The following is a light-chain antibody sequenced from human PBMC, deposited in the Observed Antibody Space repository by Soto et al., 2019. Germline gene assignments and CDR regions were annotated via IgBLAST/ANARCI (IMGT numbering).Light chain of an antibody. CDR3: QQYYSYPWT. J-gene: IGKJ1*01. CDR1: QGISRY. V-gene: IGKV1-8*01. Sequence: AIRMTQSPSSLSASTGDRVTITCRARQGISRYLAWYQQKPGKAPKLLIYAASTLQSGVPSRFSGSGSGTDFTLTISCLQSEDFATYYCQQYYSYPWTFGQGTKVEIK. CDR2: AAS.